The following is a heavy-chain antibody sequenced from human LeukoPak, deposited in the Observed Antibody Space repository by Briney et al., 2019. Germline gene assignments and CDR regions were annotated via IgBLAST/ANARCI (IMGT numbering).Heavy chain of an antibody. CDR3: ARDLFTSSWYRWFDP. J-gene: IGHJ5*02. D-gene: IGHD6-13*01. CDR1: GFTFSNTAM. Sequence: PGGSLRLSCAASGFTFSNTAMSWVRQAPGKGLEWLGEINHSGSTNYNPSLKSRVAISVDTSKNQFSLKLTSVTAADTAVYYCARDLFTSSWYRWFDPWGQGTLVTVSS. CDR2: INHSGST. V-gene: IGHV4-4*02.